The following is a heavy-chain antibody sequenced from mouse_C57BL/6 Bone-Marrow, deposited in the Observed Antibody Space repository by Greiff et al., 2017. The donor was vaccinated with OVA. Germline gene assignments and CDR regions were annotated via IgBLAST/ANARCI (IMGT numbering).Heavy chain of an antibody. CDR3: ARNGGSNYVGDY. D-gene: IGHD2-5*01. J-gene: IGHJ2*01. Sequence: VQLQQSGAELVRPGASVKLSCKASGYTFTDYYINWVKQRPGQGLEWIARLYPGSGNTYYNEMFKGKGTLTEEKPSRTAYMQLSSLTSEDSAVYFGARNGGSNYVGDYWGQGTTLTVSS. V-gene: IGHV1-76*01. CDR2: LYPGSGNT. CDR1: GYTFTDYY.